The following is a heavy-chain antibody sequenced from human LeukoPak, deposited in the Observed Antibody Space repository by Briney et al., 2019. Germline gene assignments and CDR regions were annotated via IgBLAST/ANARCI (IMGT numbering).Heavy chain of an antibody. CDR3: ARPYYYDSSGRIYFDY. D-gene: IGHD3-22*01. CDR1: GYTFTGYY. J-gene: IGHJ4*02. V-gene: IGHV1-2*02. Sequence: ASVKVSCKASGYTFTGYYMHWVRQAPGQGLEWMGWINPNSGGTNYAQKLQGRVTMTTDTSTSTAYMELRSLRSDDTAVYYCARPYYYDSSGRIYFDYWGQGTLVTVSS. CDR2: INPNSGGT.